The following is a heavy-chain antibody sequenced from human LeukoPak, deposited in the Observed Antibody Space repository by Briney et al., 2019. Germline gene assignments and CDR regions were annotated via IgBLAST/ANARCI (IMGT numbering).Heavy chain of an antibody. CDR2: IYTSGST. V-gene: IGHV4-4*07. Sequence: SETLSLTCTVSGGSISSYYWSWIRQPAGKGLEWIGRIYTSGSTNYNPSLKSRVTMSVDTSKNQFSLKLSSVTAADTAVYYCAREQTFTGYSYGYISYYYYMDVWGKGTTVTVSS. J-gene: IGHJ6*03. CDR1: GGSISSYY. CDR3: AREQTFTGYSYGYISYYYYMDV. D-gene: IGHD5-18*01.